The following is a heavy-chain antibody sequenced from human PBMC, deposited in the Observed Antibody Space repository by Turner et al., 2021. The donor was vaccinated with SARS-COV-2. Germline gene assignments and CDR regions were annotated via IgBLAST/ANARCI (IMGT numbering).Heavy chain of an antibody. CDR1: GGSITKNYDY. CDR3: ARLPERYFFDY. V-gene: IGHV4-39*01. Sequence: LQLQESGPGLVKPSGTLFLTCTVSGGSITKNYDYWGWLRQPPGKGLEWIGRIYYSGNTYYNPSLKRRVTIAVDTSKCQFSLKLSSVTAADTAVYYCARLPERYFFDYWGQGALVTVSS. J-gene: IGHJ4*02. CDR2: IYYSGNT.